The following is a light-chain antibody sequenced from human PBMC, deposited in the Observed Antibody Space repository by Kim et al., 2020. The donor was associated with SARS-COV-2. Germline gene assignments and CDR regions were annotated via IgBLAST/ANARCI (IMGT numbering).Light chain of an antibody. CDR2: GAT. V-gene: IGKV3-15*01. J-gene: IGKJ2*01. CDR3: QQYNNWPPDT. Sequence: VSPGARATLTCRASQSVSSNLAWYQQKPSQAPRLYIYGATTRDTGIPARFSGSGSGTEFTLTISSLQSEDFAVYYCQQYNNWPPDTFGQGTKLEI. CDR1: QSVSSN.